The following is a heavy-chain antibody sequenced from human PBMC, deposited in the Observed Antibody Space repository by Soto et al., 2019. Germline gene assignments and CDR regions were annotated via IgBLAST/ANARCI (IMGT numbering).Heavy chain of an antibody. CDR2: IYYSGST. V-gene: IGHV4-31*03. CDR1: GGSISGGGYY. J-gene: IGHJ4*02. Sequence: PSETLSLTCTVSGGSISGGGYYLSWIRQHPGKGLEWIGYIYYSGSTYYNPSLKSRVTISVDTSKNQFSLKLSSVTAADAAVYYCARASIAVAGDGFDYWGQGTLVTVSS. CDR3: ARASIAVAGDGFDY. D-gene: IGHD6-19*01.